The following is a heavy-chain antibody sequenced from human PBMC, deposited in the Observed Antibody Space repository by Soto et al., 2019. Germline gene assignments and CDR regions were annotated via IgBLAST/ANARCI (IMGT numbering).Heavy chain of an antibody. J-gene: IGHJ6*02. V-gene: IGHV1-8*01. D-gene: IGHD2-21*01. CDR3: ARAYGDLDV. Sequence: GASVKASCKASGYTFSSYDINCVRQATGQGLEWMGWMNPKSGNTGYAQKFQGRVTMTRDTSISTAYMEVSSLRSEDTAMYYCARAYGDLDVWGQGTTVTVSS. CDR1: GYTFSSYD. CDR2: MNPKSGNT.